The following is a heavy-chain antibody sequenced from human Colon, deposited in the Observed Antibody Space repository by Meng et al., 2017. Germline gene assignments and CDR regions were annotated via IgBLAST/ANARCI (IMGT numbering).Heavy chain of an antibody. Sequence: QVHLQQRGAGLLKASGTLSLTCAGSRDSITYDNWWSWLRQPPGKGLEWIGEIHHGRGTNYNPALRSRVTFSLDKSRNQLSLTLTSVTAADTAVYYCARNGFYSLGYWGPGALVTVSS. V-gene: IGHV4-4*02. CDR2: IHHGRGT. J-gene: IGHJ4*02. CDR3: ARNGFYSLGY. CDR1: RDSITYDNW. D-gene: IGHD3-22*01.